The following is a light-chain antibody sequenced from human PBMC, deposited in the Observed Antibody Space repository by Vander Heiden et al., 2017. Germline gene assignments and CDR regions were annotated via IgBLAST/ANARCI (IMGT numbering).Light chain of an antibody. Sequence: DIQLSQSSPSLSASLGDRVTITCRSSRDIRTYLNWYHQKRGESPKLLIYGASTVHSGVPSRLSGSGSATHFTLTINGLQVDDVGTYFCQQSYNMFSFGAGTQV. V-gene: IGKV1-39*01. CDR3: QQSYNMFS. J-gene: IGKJ4*01. CDR2: GAS. CDR1: RDIRTY.